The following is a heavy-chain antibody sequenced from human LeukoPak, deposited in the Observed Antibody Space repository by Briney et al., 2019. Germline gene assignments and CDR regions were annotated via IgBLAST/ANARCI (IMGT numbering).Heavy chain of an antibody. Sequence: GGSLRLSCAASGFTFSSYGMHWVRQAPGKGLEWVAVISYDGSNKYYADSVKGRFTISRDNSKNTLDLQMNSLRAEDTAVYYCAKSGYQLLAGNWFDPWGQGTQVTVSS. V-gene: IGHV3-30*18. CDR1: GFTFSSYG. D-gene: IGHD2-2*01. CDR3: AKSGYQLLAGNWFDP. J-gene: IGHJ5*02. CDR2: ISYDGSNK.